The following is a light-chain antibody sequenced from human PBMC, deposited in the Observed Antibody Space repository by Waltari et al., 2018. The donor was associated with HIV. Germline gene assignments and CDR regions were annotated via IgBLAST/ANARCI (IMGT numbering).Light chain of an antibody. J-gene: IGLJ2*01. CDR1: ISDIGSYNL. Sequence: QSALTQPASVSGSPGQSITISCTGTISDIGSYNLVSWYQQYPGRAPKLIIYEVTKRPSGFSDRFAGSKSGNRASLTVAGLKFEDEADYYCCSYAGGRVFVLFGGGTRLTV. V-gene: IGLV2-23*02. CDR2: EVT. CDR3: CSYAGGRVFVL.